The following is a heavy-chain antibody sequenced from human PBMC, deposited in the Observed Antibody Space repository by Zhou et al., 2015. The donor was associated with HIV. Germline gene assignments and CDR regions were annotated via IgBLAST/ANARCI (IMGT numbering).Heavy chain of an antibody. D-gene: IGHD5-24*01. J-gene: IGHJ1*01. Sequence: QVQLMQSGAEVKKPGSSVKVSCKASGGTFRTYAISWVRQAPGQGLEWMGGIIPIFGSTHYAQRFQGRVTITADESTSTAYMELSSLTSEDTAVYYCARDNGDGHKSMVYYGDHWGQGTLVTVSS. CDR1: GGTFRTYA. CDR3: ARDNGDGHKSMVYYGDH. V-gene: IGHV1-69*01. CDR2: IIPIFGST.